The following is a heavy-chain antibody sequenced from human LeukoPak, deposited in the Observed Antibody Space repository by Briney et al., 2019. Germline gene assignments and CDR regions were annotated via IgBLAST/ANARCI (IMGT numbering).Heavy chain of an antibody. CDR1: GGSISSGGYY. CDR3: AKDRNSLRYFDWLFGASFDY. V-gene: IGHV4-31*03. CDR2: IYYSGST. Sequence: SETLSLTCTVSGGSISSGGYYWSWIRQHPGKGLEWIGYIYYSGSTYYNPSLKSRVTISVDTSKNQFSLKLSSVTAADTAVYYCAKDRNSLRYFDWLFGASFDYWGQGTLVTVSS. J-gene: IGHJ4*02. D-gene: IGHD3-9*01.